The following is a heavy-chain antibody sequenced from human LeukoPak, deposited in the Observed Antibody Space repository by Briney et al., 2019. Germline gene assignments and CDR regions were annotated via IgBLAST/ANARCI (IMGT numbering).Heavy chain of an antibody. D-gene: IGHD3-16*01. CDR3: ARDGVRFDP. Sequence: GGSLRLSCAASGFTFTNYWMSWVRQAPGKGLELVANIKQDRSEKYYVDSVKGRFTISRDNAKNSLYLQMNSLRAEDTAVYYCARDGVRFDPWGQGTLVTVSS. J-gene: IGHJ5*02. CDR2: IKQDRSEK. CDR1: GFTFTNYW. V-gene: IGHV3-7*01.